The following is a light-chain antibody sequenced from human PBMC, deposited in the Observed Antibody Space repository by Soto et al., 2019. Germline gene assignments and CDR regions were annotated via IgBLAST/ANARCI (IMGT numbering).Light chain of an antibody. CDR3: QQYTNWPLT. CDR2: AAS. V-gene: IGKV3D-15*01. Sequence: EIVMTQSPATLSVSPGERAIFSCRASQSISRSLAWYQQKPGQAPRLIIYAASTRATGIPARFSGSGSGTEFTLTISSLQSEDFAVYYCQQYTNWPLTFGGGTRVEIK. J-gene: IGKJ4*01. CDR1: QSISRS.